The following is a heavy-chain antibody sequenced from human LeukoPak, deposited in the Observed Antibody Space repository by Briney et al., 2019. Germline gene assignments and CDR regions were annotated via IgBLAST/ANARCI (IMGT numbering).Heavy chain of an antibody. D-gene: IGHD3-22*01. CDR1: GFTFSSYW. V-gene: IGHV3-74*01. Sequence: GGSLRLSCAASGFTFSSYWMHWVRQDPVKGLLWVSRINGDGSSTDYADSENGRFTISRDNAKNTVYLQMNSPKAEDTAVYYCVRGYSSGYRLDYWGQGTLVTVSS. J-gene: IGHJ4*02. CDR2: INGDGSST. CDR3: VRGYSSGYRLDY.